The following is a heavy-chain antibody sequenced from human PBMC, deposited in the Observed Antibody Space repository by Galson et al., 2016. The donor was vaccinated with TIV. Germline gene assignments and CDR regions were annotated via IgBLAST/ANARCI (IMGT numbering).Heavy chain of an antibody. CDR1: GFSLSTSGVG. D-gene: IGHD1-26*01. V-gene: IGHV2-5*02. J-gene: IGHJ3*02. Sequence: PALVKPTQTLTLTCTFSGFSLSTSGVGVGWIRQPPGKALEWLALIYWDDDKRYSPSLKSRLTITKDTSKNHVVLTMTDMDPVDTATYYCAHFNSQAWESHYIDPGSEDAFDIWGQGTMVTVSS. CDR3: AHFNSQAWESHYIDPGSEDAFDI. CDR2: IYWDDDK.